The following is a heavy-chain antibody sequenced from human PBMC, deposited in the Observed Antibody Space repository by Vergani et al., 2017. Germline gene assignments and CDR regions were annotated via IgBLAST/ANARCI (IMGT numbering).Heavy chain of an antibody. CDR3: ASLYGGYVRN. CDR1: GFTVSSNY. D-gene: IGHD5-12*01. Sequence: EVQLVESGGGLVQPGGSLRLSCAASGFTVSSNYMSWVRQAPGKGREWGSVIYSGGSTYYADSVKGRFTISRHTSKNTLYLQMNSLRAEDTAVYYCASLYGGYVRNWGQGTLVTVSS. V-gene: IGHV3-53*04. J-gene: IGHJ4*02. CDR2: IYSGGST.